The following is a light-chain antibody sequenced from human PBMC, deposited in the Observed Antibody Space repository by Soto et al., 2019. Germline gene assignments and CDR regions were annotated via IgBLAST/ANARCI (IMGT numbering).Light chain of an antibody. CDR1: SSDVGDYNY. Sequence: QSVLTQPASVSGSPGQSITISCTGTSSDVGDYNYVSWYQQHPGKAPKLMIYDVSNRPSGVSNRFSGSKSGSTASLTISGLQAEDEADYYCSSYRIRTTRVFGTGTKVTVL. CDR2: DVS. V-gene: IGLV2-14*01. CDR3: SSYRIRTTRV. J-gene: IGLJ1*01.